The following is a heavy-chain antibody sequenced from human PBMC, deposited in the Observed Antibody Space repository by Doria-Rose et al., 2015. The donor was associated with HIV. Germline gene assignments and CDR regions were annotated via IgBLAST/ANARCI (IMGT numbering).Heavy chain of an antibody. CDR1: GVSLSSPGMG. CDR2: IFSDDER. D-gene: IGHD6-13*01. Sequence: QITLKESGPVLVKPTETLTLTCTVSGVSLSSPGMGVSWIRHPPGKALEWLANIFSDDERSYKTSLKSRLTISRGTSKSQVVLTMTDRDPVDTATYYCARIKSSRWYHKYYFDFWGQGTLVIVSA. CDR3: ARIKSSRWYHKYYFDF. V-gene: IGHV2-26*01. J-gene: IGHJ4*02.